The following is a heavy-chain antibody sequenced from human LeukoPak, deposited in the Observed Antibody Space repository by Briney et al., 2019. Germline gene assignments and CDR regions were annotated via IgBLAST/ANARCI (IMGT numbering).Heavy chain of an antibody. D-gene: IGHD6-19*01. CDR2: IKQDGSEK. V-gene: IGHV3-7*03. J-gene: IGHJ4*02. CDR1: GFTFSSYW. Sequence: GGSLRLSCAASGFTFSSYWMSWVRQAPGKGLEWVANIKQDGSEKYYVDSVKGRFTISRDNAKNSLYLQMSSLRAEDTAVYYCARDYPKQWLSSDYWGQGTLVTVSS. CDR3: ARDYPKQWLSSDY.